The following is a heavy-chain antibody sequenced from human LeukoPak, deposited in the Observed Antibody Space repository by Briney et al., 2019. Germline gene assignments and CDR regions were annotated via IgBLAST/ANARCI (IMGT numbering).Heavy chain of an antibody. CDR3: ALIPYCTTATCYYFDY. J-gene: IGHJ4*02. Sequence: ASAKVSCKASGYTFTTYGLSWVRRAPGQGLEWMGWISTYNGDTNYAQKLQGRVTMTADTSTSTSYMELRSLRSDDTAVYYCALIPYCTTATCYYFDYWGQGTLVTVSS. V-gene: IGHV1-18*01. CDR1: GYTFTTYG. D-gene: IGHD2-2*01. CDR2: ISTYNGDT.